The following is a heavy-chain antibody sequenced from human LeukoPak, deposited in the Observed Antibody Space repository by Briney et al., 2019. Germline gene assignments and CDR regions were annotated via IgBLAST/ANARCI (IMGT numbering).Heavy chain of an antibody. J-gene: IGHJ4*02. CDR1: GYTFTNYA. Sequence: SVKVSCKASGYTFTNYAMNWVRQAPGQGLEWMGWMNTNTGNPTYAQGFTGRFVFSLDTSVSTAYLQISSLKTEDTAVYYCAVLSYDSSGYYYPFDYWGQGTLVTVSS. CDR2: MNTNTGNP. D-gene: IGHD3-22*01. CDR3: AVLSYDSSGYYYPFDY. V-gene: IGHV7-4-1*02.